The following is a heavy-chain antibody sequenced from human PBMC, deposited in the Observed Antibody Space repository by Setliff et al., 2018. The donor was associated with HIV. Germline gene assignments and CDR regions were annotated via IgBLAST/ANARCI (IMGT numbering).Heavy chain of an antibody. J-gene: IGHJ3*01. CDR1: GYTFTAYG. D-gene: IGHD3-3*01. CDR3: ARPLTTSYNFWGDAFAL. Sequence: ASVKVSCKPSGYTFTAYGLSWVRQAPGQGLEWMGWISTYSDETSYAQKLQGRVTMTTDTSTSTAYMELRRLRFDDTAVYYCARPLTTSYNFWGDAFALWGQGTMVTVSS. V-gene: IGHV1-18*01. CDR2: ISTYSDET.